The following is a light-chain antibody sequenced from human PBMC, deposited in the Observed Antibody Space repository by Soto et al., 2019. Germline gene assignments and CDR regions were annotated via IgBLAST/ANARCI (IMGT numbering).Light chain of an antibody. Sequence: QSALTRPASVSGSPGQSITISCTGTRSDVGGYNFVSWYQQHPGKAPKLMIYDVSNRPSGASNRFSGSKSGNTASLTISGLQAEDEADYYCSSYRSSSTGVFGTGTKLTVL. CDR3: SSYRSSSTGV. V-gene: IGLV2-14*01. CDR1: RSDVGGYNF. J-gene: IGLJ1*01. CDR2: DVS.